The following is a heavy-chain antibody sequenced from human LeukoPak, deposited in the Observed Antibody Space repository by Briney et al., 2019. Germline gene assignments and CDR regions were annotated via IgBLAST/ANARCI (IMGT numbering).Heavy chain of an antibody. V-gene: IGHV4-4*07. CDR3: ARDNLGYSYGGYYYYYYYMDV. Sequence: SETLSLTCTVSGSSISSYYWSWLRQPAGKGLEWIGRIYTSGSTNYNPSLKSRVTMSVDTSKNQFSLKLSSVTAADTAVYYCARDNLGYSYGGYYYYYYYMDVWGKGTTVTVSS. CDR2: IYTSGST. CDR1: GSSISSYY. J-gene: IGHJ6*03. D-gene: IGHD5-18*01.